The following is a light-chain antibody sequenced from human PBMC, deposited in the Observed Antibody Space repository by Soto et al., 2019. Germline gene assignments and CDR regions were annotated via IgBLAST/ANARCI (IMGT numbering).Light chain of an antibody. CDR3: QQYDSHPWT. CDR2: EAS. V-gene: IGKV1-5*03. CDR1: QTINRW. Sequence: DIQMTQSPSTLSASVGDRVTITCRASQTINRWLAWHQQKPGKAPKLLIYEASNLETGVPSRFGGSGSGTEFTLIISSLQPDDFATYYCQQYDSHPWTFGQGTKVEIK. J-gene: IGKJ1*01.